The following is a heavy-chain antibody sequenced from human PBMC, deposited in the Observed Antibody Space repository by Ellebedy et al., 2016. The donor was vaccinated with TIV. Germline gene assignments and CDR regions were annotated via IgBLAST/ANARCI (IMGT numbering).Heavy chain of an antibody. CDR2: IFHSGQT. J-gene: IGHJ4*02. V-gene: IGHV4-30-2*01. CDR3: AREWGTVTTPSHFDS. CDR1: GGSITSADYS. Sequence: MPSETLSLTCAVSGGSITSADYSWNWIRQPPGQGLEWIGYIFHSGQTYYTPSLKSRVTISVDRSKNQFSLRLNSVTAADTAVYYCAREWGTVTTPSHFDSWGQGTLVTVSS. D-gene: IGHD4-17*01.